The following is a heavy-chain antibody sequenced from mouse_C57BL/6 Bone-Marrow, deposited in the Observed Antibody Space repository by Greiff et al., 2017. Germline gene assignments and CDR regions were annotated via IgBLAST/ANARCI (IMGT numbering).Heavy chain of an antibody. V-gene: IGHV5-6*02. CDR3: ARGYYDYDGDAMDY. J-gene: IGHJ4*01. CDR1: GFTFSSYG. Sequence: EVMLVESGGDLVKPGGSLKLSCAASGFTFSSYGMSWVRQTPDKRLEWVATISSGGSYTYYPDSVKGRFTISRDNAKNTLYLQMSSLKSEDTAMYYCARGYYDYDGDAMDYWGQGTSVTVSS. D-gene: IGHD2-4*01. CDR2: ISSGGSYT.